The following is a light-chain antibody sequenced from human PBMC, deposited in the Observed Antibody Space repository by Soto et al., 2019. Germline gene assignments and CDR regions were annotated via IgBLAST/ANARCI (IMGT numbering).Light chain of an antibody. J-gene: IGLJ1*01. V-gene: IGLV1-44*01. CDR2: GND. CDR3: AAWDDRMNGYV. Sequence: QPVLTQPPSVSATPGQRVTISCSGGTSNIGNNPVNWYQQLPGAAPKVVIYGNDQRPSGVPDRFSGSKSATSASLAITGLQSEDEADYYCAAWDDRMNGYVFGSGTKLTVL. CDR1: TSNIGNNP.